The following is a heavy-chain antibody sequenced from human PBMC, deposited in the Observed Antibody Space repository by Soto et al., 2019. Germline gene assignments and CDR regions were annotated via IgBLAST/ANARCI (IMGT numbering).Heavy chain of an antibody. CDR1: GGTFSSYA. D-gene: IGHD7-27*01. J-gene: IGHJ4*02. CDR2: IIPILGIA. Sequence: SVKVSCKASGGTFSSYAISWVRQAPGQGLEWMGRIIPILGIANYAQKFQGRVTITADKSTSTAYMELSSLRSEDTAVYYCGKPPLTKLNGGDFWGQGTLVTVSS. CDR3: GKPPLTKLNGGDF. V-gene: IGHV1-69*04.